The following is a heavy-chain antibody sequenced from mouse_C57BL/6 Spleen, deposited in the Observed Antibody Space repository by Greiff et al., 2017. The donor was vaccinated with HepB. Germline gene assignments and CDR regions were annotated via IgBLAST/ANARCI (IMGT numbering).Heavy chain of an antibody. D-gene: IGHD2-1*01. Sequence: EVQLQQSGGGLVQPKGSLKLSCAASGFSFNTYAMNWVRQAPGKGLEWVARIRSKSNNYATYYADSVKDRFTISRDDSESMLYLQMNNLKTEDTAMYYCVRHRYYMDYWGQGTSVTVSS. V-gene: IGHV10-1*01. CDR2: IRSKSNNYAT. CDR3: VRHRYYMDY. J-gene: IGHJ4*01. CDR1: GFSFNTYA.